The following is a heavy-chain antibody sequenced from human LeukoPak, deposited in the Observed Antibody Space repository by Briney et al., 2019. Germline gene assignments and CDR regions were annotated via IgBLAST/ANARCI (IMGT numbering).Heavy chain of an antibody. CDR1: GFTFSSYA. CDR2: ISFDRSNK. Sequence: GGSLRLSCAASGFTFSSYAMHWVRQAPGKGLEWVALISFDRSNKHYTDSVKGRFTISRDNSKNTLYLEMNSLRVEDTAVYYCARDHPPEDVWGQGTTVTVSS. CDR3: ARDHPPEDV. V-gene: IGHV3-30-3*01. J-gene: IGHJ6*02.